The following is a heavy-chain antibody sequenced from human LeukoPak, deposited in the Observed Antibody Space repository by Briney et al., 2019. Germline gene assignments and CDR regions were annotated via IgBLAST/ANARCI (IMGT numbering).Heavy chain of an antibody. Sequence: PGRSLRLSCAASGFTFSPYAMHWVRQAPGKGLEWVAFIWPDGSKKYYADSVKGRFAISRENSKNTVYLQTNDLRPEDTALYFCAKISSSAESNFDYWGQGTLLTVSS. CDR1: GFTFSPYA. J-gene: IGHJ4*02. V-gene: IGHV3-33*06. CDR3: AKISSSAESNFDY. D-gene: IGHD6-25*01. CDR2: IWPDGSKK.